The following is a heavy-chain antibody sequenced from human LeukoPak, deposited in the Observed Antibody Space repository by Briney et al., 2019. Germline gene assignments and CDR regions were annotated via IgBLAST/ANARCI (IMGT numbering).Heavy chain of an antibody. J-gene: IGHJ4*02. CDR3: AKDLVAVAGMD. CDR1: GFTFSSYG. V-gene: IGHV3-33*06. CDR2: IWYDGSSK. Sequence: PGGSLRLSCAASGFTFSSYGMHWVRQAPGKGLEWVAVIWYDGSSKYYADSVKGRFTISRDNSKNTLYLQMNSLRAEDTAVYYCAKDLVAVAGMDWGQGTLVTVSS. D-gene: IGHD6-19*01.